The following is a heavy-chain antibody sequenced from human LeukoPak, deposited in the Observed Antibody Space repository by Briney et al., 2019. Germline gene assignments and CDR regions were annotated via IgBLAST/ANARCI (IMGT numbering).Heavy chain of an antibody. CDR2: ISGSGGNT. D-gene: IGHD3-22*01. V-gene: IGHV3-23*01. CDR3: AKQAYDSPRTDFDY. CDR1: GFTFSSYA. J-gene: IGHJ4*02. Sequence: QPGGSLRLSCAASGFTFSSYAMSWVRQAPGKGLEWVSTISGSGGNTYYADSVKGRFTVSRDNSKTTLYLHMNSLRAEDTAVYYCAKQAYDSPRTDFDYWGQGTLVTVSS.